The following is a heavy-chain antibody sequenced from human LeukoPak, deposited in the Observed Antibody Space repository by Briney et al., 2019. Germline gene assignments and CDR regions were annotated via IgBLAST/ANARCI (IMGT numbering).Heavy chain of an antibody. D-gene: IGHD3-22*01. CDR1: GFTFSSYW. CDR3: AKGSYYDSSGSFYFDY. Sequence: GGSLRLSCAASGFTFSSYWMNWARGAPGRGLEWVASIKHNGNKTYYADSVKGRFTISRDNSKNTLYVQVNSLGTEDTAAYYCAKGSYYDSSGSFYFDYWGQGTLVTVSS. V-gene: IGHV3-7*03. CDR2: IKHNGNKT. J-gene: IGHJ4*02.